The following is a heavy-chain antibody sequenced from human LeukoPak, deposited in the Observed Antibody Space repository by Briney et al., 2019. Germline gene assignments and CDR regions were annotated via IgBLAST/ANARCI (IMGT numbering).Heavy chain of an antibody. CDR2: IYHSGST. CDR3: ARDGSPRTYYDFWSGTLLFDY. D-gene: IGHD3-3*01. J-gene: IGHJ4*02. CDR1: GGSISSSSYY. V-gene: IGHV4-39*07. Sequence: SETLSLTCTVSGGSISSSSYYWGWIRQPPGKGLEWIGSIYHSGSTYYNPSLKSRVTISVDTSKNQFSLKLSSVTAADTAVYYCARDGSPRTYYDFWSGTLLFDYWGQGTLVTVSS.